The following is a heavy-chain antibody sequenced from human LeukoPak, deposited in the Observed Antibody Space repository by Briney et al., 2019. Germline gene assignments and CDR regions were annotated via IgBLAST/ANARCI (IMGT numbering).Heavy chain of an antibody. CDR2: IIPILGIA. CDR3: ARDQGATSNDAFDI. D-gene: IGHD1-26*01. CDR1: GGTFSSYA. J-gene: IGHJ3*02. V-gene: IGHV1-69*04. Sequence: ASVKVSCKASGGTFSSYAISWVRRAPGQGLEWMGRIIPILGIANYAQKFQGRVTITADKSTSTAYMELSSLRSEDTAVYYCARDQGATSNDAFDIWGQGTMVTVSS.